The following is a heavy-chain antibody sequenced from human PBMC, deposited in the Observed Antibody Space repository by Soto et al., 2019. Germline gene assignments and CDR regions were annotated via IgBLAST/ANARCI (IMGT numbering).Heavy chain of an antibody. V-gene: IGHV1-3*01. CDR3: ARYGGYHELDY. CDR1: GYTFTSYA. CDR2: INAGNGNT. D-gene: IGHD5-12*01. J-gene: IGHJ4*02. Sequence: ASVKVSCKASGYTFTSYAMHWVRQAPGQRLEWMGRINAGNGNTKYSQKFQGSVTITRDTSASTAYMELSSLRSEDTAVYYCARYGGYHELDYWGQGTLVTVSS.